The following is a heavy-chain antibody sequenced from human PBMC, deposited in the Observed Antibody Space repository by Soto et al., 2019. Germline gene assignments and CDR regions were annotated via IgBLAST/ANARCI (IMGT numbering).Heavy chain of an antibody. CDR3: ARAPSWYNFDY. CDR2: INAGNGNT. V-gene: IGHV1-3*01. D-gene: IGHD6-13*01. J-gene: IGHJ4*02. CDR1: GYTFTSYA. Sequence: EVSVKVSCKASGYTFTSYAMHWVRQAPGQRLEWMGWINAGNGNTKYSQKFQGRVTITRDTSASTAYMELSSLRSEDTAVYYCARAPSWYNFDYWGQGTLVTVSS.